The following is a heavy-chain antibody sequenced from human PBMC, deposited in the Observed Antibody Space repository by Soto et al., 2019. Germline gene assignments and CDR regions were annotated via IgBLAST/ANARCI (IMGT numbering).Heavy chain of an antibody. CDR2: IIPIFRST. Sequence: QVQLVQSGAEVKKPGSSVNGSCKASGGTFNSYALTWVRQAPGHGLEWMGGIIPIFRSTNYAQKFQGRVTITANRSTITADMELSSLRSDDTSVYFCSRVLPPPYVSGWRILDWYFDLWGRGTLVTASS. CDR3: SRVLPPPYVSGWRILDWYFDL. V-gene: IGHV1-69*06. D-gene: IGHD6-19*01. CDR1: GGTFNSYA. J-gene: IGHJ2*01.